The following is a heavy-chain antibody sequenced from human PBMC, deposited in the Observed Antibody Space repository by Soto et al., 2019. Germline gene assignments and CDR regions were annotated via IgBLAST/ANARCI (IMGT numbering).Heavy chain of an antibody. J-gene: IGHJ4*02. V-gene: IGHV1-69*02. CDR3: ARQGGDHRTTGTSN. CDR2: IIPILGIA. D-gene: IGHD3-16*01. Sequence: SSVKVSCKASGGTFSSYTISWVRQAPGQGLEWMGRIIPILGIANYAQKFQGRVTITADKSTSTAYMELGSLRSEDTAVYYCARQGGDHRTTGTSNWGQGTLVTVS. CDR1: GGTFSSYT.